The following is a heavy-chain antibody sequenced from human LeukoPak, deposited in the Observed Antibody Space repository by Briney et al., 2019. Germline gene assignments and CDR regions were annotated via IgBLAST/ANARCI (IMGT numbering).Heavy chain of an antibody. J-gene: IGHJ3*02. CDR3: ARDLSFVRGVPLAFDI. CDR2: IYYSGST. D-gene: IGHD3-10*02. CDR1: GGSISSYY. V-gene: IGHV4-59*01. Sequence: KPSETLSLTCTVSGGSISSYYWSRIRQPPGKGLEWIGYIYYSGSTNYNPSLKSRVTISVDTSKNQFSLKLSSVTAADTAVYYCARDLSFVRGVPLAFDIWGQGTMVTVSS.